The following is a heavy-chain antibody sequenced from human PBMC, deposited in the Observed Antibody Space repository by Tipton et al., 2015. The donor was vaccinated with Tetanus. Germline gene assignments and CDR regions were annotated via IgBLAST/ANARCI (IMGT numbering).Heavy chain of an antibody. CDR3: ARVGISQNAYSYVYHGLDV. J-gene: IGHJ6*02. D-gene: IGHD5-18*01. V-gene: IGHV3-33*01. CDR1: GFTFSTNA. CDR2: IWNDGSYK. Sequence: SLRLSCAASGFTFSTNAMHWVRQAPGKGLEWVAAIWNDGSYKYYADSVKGRFTVSRDNSKNTLYLEMNSLRAEDTAVYYCARVGISQNAYSYVYHGLDVWGQGTTVNVSS.